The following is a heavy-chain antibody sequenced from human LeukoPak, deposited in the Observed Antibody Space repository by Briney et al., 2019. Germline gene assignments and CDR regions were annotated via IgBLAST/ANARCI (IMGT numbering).Heavy chain of an antibody. J-gene: IGHJ4*02. V-gene: IGHV3-7*05. Sequence: PGGSLRLSCAASGFTFSNYWMICVRQAPGKGLEWVANIKQDGSEKYYVDSVKGRFTISRDNAKNSLYLQMNSLRAEDTAVYYCARAPAIAARPLGSDYWGQGTLVTVSS. CDR1: GFTFSNYW. D-gene: IGHD6-6*01. CDR2: IKQDGSEK. CDR3: ARAPAIAARPLGSDY.